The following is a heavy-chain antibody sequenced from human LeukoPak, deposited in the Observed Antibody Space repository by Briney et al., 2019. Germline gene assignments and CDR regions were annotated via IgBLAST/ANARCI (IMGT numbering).Heavy chain of an antibody. CDR2: ISSSGSTI. CDR1: GFTFSDYY. CDR3: ARDSPYYYYYMDV. V-gene: IGHV3-11*04. J-gene: IGHJ6*03. Sequence: GGSLRLSCAASGFTFSDYYMSWIRQAPGKGLEWVSYISSSGSTIYYADSVKGRFTISRDNAKNSLYLQMNSLRAEDTAVYYCARDSPYYYYYMDVWGKGTTVTVSS.